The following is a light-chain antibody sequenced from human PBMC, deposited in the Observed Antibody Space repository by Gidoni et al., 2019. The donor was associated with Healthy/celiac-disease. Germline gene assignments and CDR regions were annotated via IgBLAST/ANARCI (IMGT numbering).Light chain of an antibody. V-gene: IGKV4-1*01. CDR3: QQHYSTPWT. CDR2: WAS. Sequence: DIVMTQSPDSLAMSLGERATIHCKTSQSILYSSNNKNYLPWYQQQPGHPPKLLIYWASTREPGVPDRFSGSGSGTDFTLTISSLQAEDVAVYYCQQHYSTPWTFGQGTKVEIK. CDR1: QSILYSSNNKNY. J-gene: IGKJ1*01.